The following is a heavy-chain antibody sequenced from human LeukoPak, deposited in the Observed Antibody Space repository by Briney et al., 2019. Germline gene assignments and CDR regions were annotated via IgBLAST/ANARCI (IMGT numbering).Heavy chain of an antibody. CDR3: ARGILTLAAGTGLGY. CDR1: GFTFSSYG. Sequence: PGGSLRLSCAASGFTFSSYGMHWVRQAPGKGLEWVAVISYDGSNKYYADSVKGRFTISRDNSKNTLYLQMNSLRAEDTAVYYCARGILTLAAGTGLGYWGQGTLVTVSS. CDR2: ISYDGSNK. J-gene: IGHJ4*02. D-gene: IGHD6-13*01. V-gene: IGHV3-30*03.